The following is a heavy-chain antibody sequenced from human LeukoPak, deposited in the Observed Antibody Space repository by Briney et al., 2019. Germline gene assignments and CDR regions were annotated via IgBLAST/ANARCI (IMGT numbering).Heavy chain of an antibody. D-gene: IGHD3-22*01. CDR1: GGSISSSNW. J-gene: IGHJ4*02. Sequence: SETLSLTCAVSGGSISSSNWWSWVRQPPGKGLEWIGEIYHSGSTNYIPSLKSRVTMSVDKSKNQFSLKLSSVTAADTAVYFCARALYDSSGYYLNSWGQGTLVTVSS. CDR2: IYHSGST. V-gene: IGHV4-4*02. CDR3: ARALYDSSGYYLNS.